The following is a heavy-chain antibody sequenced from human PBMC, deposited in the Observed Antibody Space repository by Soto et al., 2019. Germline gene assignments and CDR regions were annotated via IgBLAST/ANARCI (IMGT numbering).Heavy chain of an antibody. CDR1: GGSISSGGYS. D-gene: IGHD2-15*01. J-gene: IGHJ4*02. CDR3: ARGGQNEYSPRLNPPFDY. V-gene: IGHV4-31*03. CDR2: IYYSGST. Sequence: QVQLQESGPGLVKPSQTLSLPCTVSGGSISSGGYSWSWLRQHPGKGLEWIGSIYYSGSTYYNPSLKSRVTIAVDTSKNQFSLKPSSVTAADTAVYYWARGGQNEYSPRLNPPFDYWGQGTLVTVSS.